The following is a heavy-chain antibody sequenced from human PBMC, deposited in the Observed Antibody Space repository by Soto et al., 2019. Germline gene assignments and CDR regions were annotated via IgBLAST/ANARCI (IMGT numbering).Heavy chain of an antibody. Sequence: ESGGGFIQPGGSLRLSCVASGLTVSQNYMAWVRQAPEMGPQWVSVLYAEGSTYYTESVKGRFTISRDPSKNTLFLQMDGLRAEDTAVYYCVRPRPSGENYGMDVWGQGTTVTVSS. CDR2: LYAEGST. D-gene: IGHD1-26*01. CDR1: GLTVSQNY. V-gene: IGHV3-53*01. J-gene: IGHJ6*02. CDR3: VRPRPSGENYGMDV.